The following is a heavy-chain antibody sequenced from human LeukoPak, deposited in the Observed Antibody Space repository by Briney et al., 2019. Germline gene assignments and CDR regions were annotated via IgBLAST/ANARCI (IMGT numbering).Heavy chain of an antibody. V-gene: IGHV3-74*01. J-gene: IGHJ4*02. CDR3: ARLDFGDSIDY. CDR2: IQTDGSST. CDR1: GFTFSSYW. D-gene: IGHD4-17*01. Sequence: PGGSLRLSCAASGFTFSSYWMHWVRQAPGKGLVWVSRIQTDGSSTNYADSVKGRFTISRDNAKNTLYLQMNSLRAEDTSLYFCARLDFGDSIDYWGQGALVTVSS.